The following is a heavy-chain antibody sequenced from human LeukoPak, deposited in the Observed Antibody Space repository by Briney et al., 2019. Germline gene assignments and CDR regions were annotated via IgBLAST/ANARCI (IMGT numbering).Heavy chain of an antibody. J-gene: IGHJ4*02. CDR2: INHSGST. Sequence: SETLSLTCAVYGGSFSGYYWSWIRQPPGKGLEWIGEINHSGSTNYNPSLKSRVTISVDTSKNQFSLKLSSVTAADTAVYYCARGGPRYCSGGSCYSPRPYYFDYWGQGTLVTVSS. D-gene: IGHD2-15*01. CDR1: GGSFSGYY. V-gene: IGHV4-34*01. CDR3: ARGGPRYCSGGSCYSPRPYYFDY.